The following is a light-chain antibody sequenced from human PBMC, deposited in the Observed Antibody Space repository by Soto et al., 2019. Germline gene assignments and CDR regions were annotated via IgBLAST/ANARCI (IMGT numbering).Light chain of an antibody. Sequence: IVMTQSPATLSVSPGDRATLSCSASQSVSSKLAWYQQKPGQAPRLLIYGASTRSTGIPARCSGSGSGTEFTLTISSLQSEDFAVYYCQQDNNWPPITFGQGTRLEIK. CDR3: QQDNNWPPIT. J-gene: IGKJ5*01. V-gene: IGKV3-15*01. CDR1: QSVSSK. CDR2: GAS.